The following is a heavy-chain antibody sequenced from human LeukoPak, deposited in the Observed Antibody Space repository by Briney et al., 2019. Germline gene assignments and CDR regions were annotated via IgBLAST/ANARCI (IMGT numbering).Heavy chain of an antibody. CDR1: GYTFTGYY. V-gene: IGHV1-2*06. J-gene: IGHJ3*02. Sequence: ASVKVSCKASGYTFTGYYMHWVRQAPGQGLEWLGRINPNSGGTNYAQKFQGRVTMTRDTSISPAYMELSRLTSDDTAVYYCARVDWTVTTDAFDIWGQGTMVTVSS. D-gene: IGHD4-17*01. CDR3: ARVDWTVTTDAFDI. CDR2: INPNSGGT.